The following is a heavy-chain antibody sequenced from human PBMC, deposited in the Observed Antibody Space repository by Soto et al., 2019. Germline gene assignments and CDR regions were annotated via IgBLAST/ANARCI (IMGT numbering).Heavy chain of an antibody. J-gene: IGHJ4*02. CDR1: GFTFSSYG. D-gene: IGHD5-18*01. CDR2: ISYDGGLQ. V-gene: IGHV3-30*13. CDR3: VSDRGYGHASVPYS. Sequence: QAQLVESGGGVVQPGRSLRLSCAASGFTFSSYGMHWVRQAPGTGLEWVAVISYDGGLQHYADSVKGRFTISRDNSKNRGLLQMISLRAEDTAVYYCVSDRGYGHASVPYSWGQGTLVSVSS.